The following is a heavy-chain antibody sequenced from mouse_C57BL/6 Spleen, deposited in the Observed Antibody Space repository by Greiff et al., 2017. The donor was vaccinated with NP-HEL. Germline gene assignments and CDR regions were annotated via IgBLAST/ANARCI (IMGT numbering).Heavy chain of an antibody. V-gene: IGHV1-50*01. Sequence: QVQLQQPGAELVKPGASVKLSCKASGYTFTSYWMQWVKQRPGQGLEWIGEIDPSDSYTNYNQKFKGKATLTVDTSSSTAYMQLSSLTSEDSAVYYCSRNYYGSKDDYWGQGTTLTVSS. CDR3: SRNYYGSKDDY. J-gene: IGHJ2*01. D-gene: IGHD1-1*01. CDR2: IDPSDSYT. CDR1: GYTFTSYW.